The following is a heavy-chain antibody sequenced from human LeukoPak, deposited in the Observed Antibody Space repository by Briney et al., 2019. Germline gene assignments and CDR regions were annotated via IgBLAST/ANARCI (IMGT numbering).Heavy chain of an antibody. Sequence: SETLSLTCTVSGGSISSDVHYWVWLRQAPGKGREGIGSLLYNGNNYDNTSLESRVTISVDTSENQFSLRLTSVNAADTALYFCTRRGSGNGGTYAGMDVWGPGTAVTVSS. CDR2: LLYNGNN. D-gene: IGHD1-26*01. CDR3: TRRGSGNGGTYAGMDV. CDR1: GGSISSDVHY. J-gene: IGHJ6*02. V-gene: IGHV4-39*01.